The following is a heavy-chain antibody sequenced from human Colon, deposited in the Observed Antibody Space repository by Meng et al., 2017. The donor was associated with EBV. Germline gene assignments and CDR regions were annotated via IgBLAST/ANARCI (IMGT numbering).Heavy chain of an antibody. D-gene: IGHD3-10*01. J-gene: IGHJ5*02. CDR2: IYYIGGT. CDR3: ARVSGRSFDP. Sequence: QVQPQGSGRALVKLSETLSLTCTVSGDSVATGRYYWSWIRQPPGKGLEWIAYIYYIGGTNYNPSLKSRLTISLDTSKNQFSLSLRSVTAADTAVYYCARVSGRSFDPWGQGTLVTVSS. CDR1: GDSVATGRYY. V-gene: IGHV4-61*01.